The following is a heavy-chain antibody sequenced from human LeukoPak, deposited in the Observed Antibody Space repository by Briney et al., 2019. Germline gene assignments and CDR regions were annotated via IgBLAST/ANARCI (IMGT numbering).Heavy chain of an antibody. D-gene: IGHD3-10*01. Sequence: SGGSLRLSCAASGFTVSSNYMSWVRQAPGKGLEWVSVIYSGGSTYYADSVKGRFTISRDNSKNTLYLQMNSLRAEDTAVYYCAREGLWFGESGDGAFDYWGQGTLVTVSS. CDR3: AREGLWFGESGDGAFDY. CDR1: GFTVSSNY. V-gene: IGHV3-53*01. J-gene: IGHJ4*02. CDR2: IYSGGST.